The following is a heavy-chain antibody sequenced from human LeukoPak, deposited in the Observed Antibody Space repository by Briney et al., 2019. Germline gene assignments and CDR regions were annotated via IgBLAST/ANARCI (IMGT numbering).Heavy chain of an antibody. CDR1: GGTFSSYA. Sequence: SVKVSCKASGGTFSSYAISWVRQAPGQGLEWMGRIIPILGIANYAQKFRGRVTITADKSTSTAYMELSSLRSEDTAVYYCARARDSSGWYFNWFDPWGQGTLVTVSS. CDR3: ARARDSSGWYFNWFDP. CDR2: IIPILGIA. D-gene: IGHD6-19*01. J-gene: IGHJ5*02. V-gene: IGHV1-69*04.